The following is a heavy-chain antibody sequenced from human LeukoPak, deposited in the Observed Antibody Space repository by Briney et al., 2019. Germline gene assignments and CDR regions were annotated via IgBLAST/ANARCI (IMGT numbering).Heavy chain of an antibody. Sequence: PGESLRLSCAASGFTFSSYSMNWVRQAPGKGLEWVSSISSSSYIYYADSVKGRFTISRDNAKNSLYLQMNSLRAEDTAVYYCASFVGDYAFDIWGQGTMVPVSS. CDR3: ASFVGDYAFDI. D-gene: IGHD1-26*01. J-gene: IGHJ3*02. CDR2: ISSSSYI. V-gene: IGHV3-21*01. CDR1: GFTFSSYS.